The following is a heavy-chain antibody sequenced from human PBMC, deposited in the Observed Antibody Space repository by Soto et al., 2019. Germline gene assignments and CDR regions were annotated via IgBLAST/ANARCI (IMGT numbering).Heavy chain of an antibody. D-gene: IGHD3-3*01. CDR3: ARSIAIFGVAKRNWFDP. V-gene: IGHV4-61*01. J-gene: IGHJ5*02. Sequence: SETLSLTCTVSGGSVSSGSYYWSWIRQPPGKGLEWIGYIYYSGSTNYNPSLKSRVTISVDTSKNQFSLKLSSVTAADTAVYYCARSIAIFGVAKRNWFDPWGQGTLVTVSS. CDR2: IYYSGST. CDR1: GGSVSSGSYY.